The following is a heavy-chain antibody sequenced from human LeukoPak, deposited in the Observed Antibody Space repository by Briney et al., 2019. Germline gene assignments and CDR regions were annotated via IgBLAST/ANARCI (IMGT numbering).Heavy chain of an antibody. CDR1: GYTFTSYG. V-gene: IGHV1-18*01. CDR2: ISAYNGNT. D-gene: IGHD6-13*01. Sequence: GASVTVSCKASGYTFTSYGIRWLRQAPGQGLEWMGWISAYNGNTNYAQKLQGRVTMTTDTSTSTAYMELRSLRSDDTAVYYFARDPSIAAAGTGWFDPWGQGTLVTVSS. CDR3: ARDPSIAAAGTGWFDP. J-gene: IGHJ5*02.